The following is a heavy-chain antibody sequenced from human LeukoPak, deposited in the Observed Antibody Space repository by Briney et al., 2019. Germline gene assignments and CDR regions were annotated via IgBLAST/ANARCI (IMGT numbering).Heavy chain of an antibody. J-gene: IGHJ6*02. V-gene: IGHV3-23*01. CDR3: ASTMEVVVVPAAIPPSSYYGMDV. Sequence: RGSLRLSSAASGFTFSSYAMSAVRQGPGKGREWGSAISGSGGSTYYADSVKGRVTISRENAKNSLYLQMTSLRAEDTAVSYCASTMEVVVVPAAIPPSSYYGMDVWGQGSTVTVSS. D-gene: IGHD2-2*01. CDR1: GFTFSSYA. CDR2: ISGSGGST.